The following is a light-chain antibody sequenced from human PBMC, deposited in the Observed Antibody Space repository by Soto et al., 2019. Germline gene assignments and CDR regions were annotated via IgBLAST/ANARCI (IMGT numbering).Light chain of an antibody. CDR2: SNN. CDR1: SSNIGSNT. J-gene: IGLJ3*02. CDR3: AAWDDSLIFNGV. Sequence: QSVLTQPPSASGTPGQRVTISCSGSSSNIGSNTVNWYQQLPGTAPKLLIYSNNQRPSGVPDRFSGSKSGTSASLAISGLQFEDEADYYCAAWDDSLIFNGVFGGGTKVTVL. V-gene: IGLV1-44*01.